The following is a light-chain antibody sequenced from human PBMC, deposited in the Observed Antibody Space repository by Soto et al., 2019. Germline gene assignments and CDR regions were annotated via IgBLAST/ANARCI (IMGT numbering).Light chain of an antibody. V-gene: IGKV1-6*01. Sequence: AIQMTQSPSSLSASVGDRVTITCRASQVIRDDLAWYQQKPGKAPNLLIYGASSLKSGVPSRFSGSRSGTDFTLTINGLQPEDFATYYCLQDYNYPRTFGQGTKLEIK. CDR2: GAS. CDR1: QVIRDD. CDR3: LQDYNYPRT. J-gene: IGKJ2*01.